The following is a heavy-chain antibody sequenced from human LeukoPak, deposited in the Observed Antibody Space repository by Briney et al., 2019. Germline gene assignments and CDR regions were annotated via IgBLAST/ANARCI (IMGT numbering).Heavy chain of an antibody. CDR2: IIPSIGTA. CDR1: GGTFSSYV. CDR3: ARGKGDFWSGYYPPNY. J-gene: IGHJ4*02. Sequence: ASVKVSCKASGGTFSSYVINWVRQAPGQGLEGMGGIIPSIGTANYAQKFQGRVTITTDESTNTAYMELSSLRSEDTAVYYCARGKGDFWSGYYPPNYWGQGTLVTVSS. D-gene: IGHD3-3*01. V-gene: IGHV1-69*05.